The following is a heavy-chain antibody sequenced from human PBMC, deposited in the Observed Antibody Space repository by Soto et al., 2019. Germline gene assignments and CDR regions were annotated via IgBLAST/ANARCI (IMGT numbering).Heavy chain of an antibody. Sequence: QVQLQQWGAGLLKPSETLSLTCAVYGGSFSGYYWSWIRQPPGKGLEWIGEINHSGSTNYNPSLKSRVTIPVDTSKNQFSLKLSSVTAADTAVYYCARERSYYDSSGYYLYWGQGTLVTVSS. D-gene: IGHD3-22*01. CDR3: ARERSYYDSSGYYLY. CDR1: GGSFSGYY. V-gene: IGHV4-34*01. J-gene: IGHJ4*02. CDR2: INHSGST.